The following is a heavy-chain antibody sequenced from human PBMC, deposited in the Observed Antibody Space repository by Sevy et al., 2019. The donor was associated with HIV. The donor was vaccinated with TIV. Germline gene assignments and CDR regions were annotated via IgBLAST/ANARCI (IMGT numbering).Heavy chain of an antibody. CDR1: GFTFSSYA. J-gene: IGHJ4*02. D-gene: IGHD5-18*01. CDR2: ISGSGGST. V-gene: IGHV3-23*01. CDR3: AKEGGRGYSYGLSPQYFDY. Sequence: GGSLRLSCAASGFTFSSYAMSWVRQAPGKGLEWVSAISGSGGSTYYADSAKGRFTISRDNSKNTLYLQMNSLRAEDTAVYYCAKEGGRGYSYGLSPQYFDYWGQGTLVTVSS.